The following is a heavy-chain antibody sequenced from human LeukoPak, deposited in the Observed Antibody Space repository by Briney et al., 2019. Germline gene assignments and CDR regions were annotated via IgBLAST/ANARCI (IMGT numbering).Heavy chain of an antibody. V-gene: IGHV4-59*01. D-gene: IGHD2-15*01. Sequence: SETLSLTCTVYAGSSSSYYWSWIRQPPGKGLEWIGYIYYDGSTNYNPSLKSRVSISVDTSKNQFSLKLSSVTAADTAVYYCARGSGSGNWYFDLWGRGTLVTVSS. CDR2: IYYDGST. CDR3: ARGSGSGNWYFDL. CDR1: AGSSSSYY. J-gene: IGHJ2*01.